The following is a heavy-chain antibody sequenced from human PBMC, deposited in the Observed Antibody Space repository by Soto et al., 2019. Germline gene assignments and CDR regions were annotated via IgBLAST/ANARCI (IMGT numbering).Heavy chain of an antibody. CDR3: AREGEDGYTNY. CDR2: IIPIFGTA. CDR1: GYTFTGYY. J-gene: IGHJ4*02. V-gene: IGHV1-69*13. D-gene: IGHD3-16*01. Sequence: GASVKVSCKASGYTFTGYYMHWVRQAPGQGLEWMGGIIPIFGTANYAQKFQGRVTITADESTSTAYMELSSLRSEDTAVYYCAREGEDGYTNYWGQGTLVTVSS.